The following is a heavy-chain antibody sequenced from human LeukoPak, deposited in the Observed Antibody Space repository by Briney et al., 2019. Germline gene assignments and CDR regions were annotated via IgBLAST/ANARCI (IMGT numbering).Heavy chain of an antibody. CDR1: GFTFGDYA. CDR2: ISWNSGTI. J-gene: IGHJ4*02. V-gene: IGHV3-9*01. D-gene: IGHD3-22*01. CDR3: AKDGYYDSSGVLDY. Sequence: GGSLRLSCGASGFTFGDYAMRWVRQDPGKGLEWVSGISWNSGTIDYADSVKGRFTISRDNAKNSLYLQMNSLRAEDTALYYCAKDGYYDSSGVLDYWGQGTLVTVSS.